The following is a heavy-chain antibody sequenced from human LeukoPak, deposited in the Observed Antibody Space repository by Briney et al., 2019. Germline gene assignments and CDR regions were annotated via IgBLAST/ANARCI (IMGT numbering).Heavy chain of an antibody. V-gene: IGHV4-59*11. CDR1: GASISSQY. D-gene: IGHD3-10*01. Sequence: SETLSLTCTVSGASISSQYWGWIRQPPGKGLEWIGNFYYSGTNYNPSLESRVTISVDTSNNQFSLSVSSVPAADTAVYYCTRVSYYGTQPPDWGQGTLVTVSS. CDR3: TRVSYYGTQPPD. CDR2: FYYSGT. J-gene: IGHJ4*02.